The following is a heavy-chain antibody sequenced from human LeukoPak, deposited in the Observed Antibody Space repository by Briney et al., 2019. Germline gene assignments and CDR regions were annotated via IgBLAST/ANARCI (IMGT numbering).Heavy chain of an antibody. Sequence: GASVKVSCKASGYSFTGFYIHWVRQAPGQGLEWMAWINPQTGATNYAQKFKGRITTTRDLSITTAYMEVTTLRSDDTAVYYCARGGHDSGLYFAYWGQGTLVTVSS. CDR3: ARGGHDSGLYFAY. CDR1: GYSFTGFY. CDR2: INPQTGAT. D-gene: IGHD3-22*01. J-gene: IGHJ4*02. V-gene: IGHV1-2*02.